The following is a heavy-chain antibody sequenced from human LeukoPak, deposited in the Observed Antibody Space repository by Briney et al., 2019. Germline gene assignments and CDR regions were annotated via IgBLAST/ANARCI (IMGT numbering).Heavy chain of an antibody. Sequence: SLRPSCAPSGFTVSSNYISWVRQAPGKGLEWVSGIYIGGSTYYADSVKGRFTISRYNSQNTRSLQMNSLRAQHTAVYTTARGDTNWFDPWGQGTLVTVSS. J-gene: IGHJ5*02. CDR2: IYIGGST. CDR3: ARGDTNWFDP. CDR1: GFTVSSNY. V-gene: IGHV3-53*01.